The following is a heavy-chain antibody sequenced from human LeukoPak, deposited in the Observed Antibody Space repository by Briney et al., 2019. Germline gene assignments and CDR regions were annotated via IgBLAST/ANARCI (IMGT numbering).Heavy chain of an antibody. CDR2: IYSGGST. Sequence: SGGSLRLSCAASGFTVGSNYMSWVRQAPGKGLEWVSVIYSGGSTYYADSVKGRFTISRDNSKNTLYLQMNSLRAEDTAVYYCAKELLKTYYCGSGSYSFEYWGQGTLVTVSS. D-gene: IGHD3-10*01. CDR3: AKELLKTYYCGSGSYSFEY. CDR1: GFTVGSNY. V-gene: IGHV3-66*01. J-gene: IGHJ4*02.